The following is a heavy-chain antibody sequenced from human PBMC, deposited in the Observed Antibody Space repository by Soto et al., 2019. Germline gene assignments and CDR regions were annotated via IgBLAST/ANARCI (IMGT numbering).Heavy chain of an antibody. CDR3: TTGCCIAVAEYYYGMDV. V-gene: IGHV3-15*07. D-gene: IGHD6-19*01. Sequence: EVQLVESGGGLVKPGGSLRLSCAAAGFTFSNAWMNWVRQAPGKGLAWVGRIKSKADGGTTDYAAPVKGRFTIARYDSKNTLYLQMNSLKTEDTAVYYCTTGCCIAVAEYYYGMDVWGQGTTVTVSS. CDR2: IKSKADGGTT. CDR1: GFTFSNAW. J-gene: IGHJ6*02.